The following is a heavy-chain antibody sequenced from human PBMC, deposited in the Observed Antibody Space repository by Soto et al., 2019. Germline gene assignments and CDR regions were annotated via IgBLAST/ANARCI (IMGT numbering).Heavy chain of an antibody. V-gene: IGHV3-23*01. CDR3: AKVPRSGEDPYYGLDV. J-gene: IGHJ6*02. D-gene: IGHD7-27*01. CDR1: GFTFSTHA. Sequence: EVQLLVSGGGLVQPGGSLRLSCAASGFTFSTHAISWVRQAPGNGLEWVSTISGSGDNTFYADSVKGRVTISRDNSKNTLYLQINSLRAEDTAVYFCAKVPRSGEDPYYGLDVWGQGTTVTVSS. CDR2: ISGSGDNT.